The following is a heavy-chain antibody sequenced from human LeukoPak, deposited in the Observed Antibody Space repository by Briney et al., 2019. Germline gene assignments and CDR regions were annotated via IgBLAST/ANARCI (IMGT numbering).Heavy chain of an antibody. J-gene: IGHJ4*02. CDR1: GFTFSTYT. D-gene: IGHD2-2*01. CDR3: ARMNPSLGYCGSSHCTADY. Sequence: GGSLRLSCAASGFTFSTYTMNWVRQAPGKGLEWVSSISSSSSYIYYADSVKGRLTISRDNAKNSLYLQMNSLRAEDTAVYYCARMNPSLGYCGSSHCTADYWGQGTLVTVSS. CDR2: ISSSSSYI. V-gene: IGHV3-21*01.